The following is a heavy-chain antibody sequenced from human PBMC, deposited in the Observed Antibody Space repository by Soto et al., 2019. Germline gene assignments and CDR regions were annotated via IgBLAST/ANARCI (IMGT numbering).Heavy chain of an antibody. CDR1: GFTFSSYE. Sequence: PGGSLRLSXAASGFTFSSYEMNWVRQAPGKGLEWVSYISSSGSTIYYADSVKGRFTISRDNAKNSLYLQMNSLRAEDTAVYYCARVIHYYDRGLLDYWGQGTLVTVSS. CDR2: ISSSGSTI. D-gene: IGHD3-22*01. J-gene: IGHJ4*02. CDR3: ARVIHYYDRGLLDY. V-gene: IGHV3-48*03.